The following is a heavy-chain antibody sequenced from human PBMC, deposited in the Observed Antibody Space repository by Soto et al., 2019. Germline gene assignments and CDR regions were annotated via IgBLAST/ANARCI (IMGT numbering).Heavy chain of an antibody. V-gene: IGHV3-23*01. J-gene: IGHJ4*02. CDR2: IGGSGGST. Sequence: PGGSLRLSCAASGFTFSSYAMSWVRQAPGKGLEWVSAIGGSGGSTYYADSVKGRFTISRDNSKNTLYLQMNSLRAEDTAVYYCAKDRLDYYDSSGYYPGLPYFDYWGQGTLVTVSS. CDR3: AKDRLDYYDSSGYYPGLPYFDY. CDR1: GFTFSSYA. D-gene: IGHD3-22*01.